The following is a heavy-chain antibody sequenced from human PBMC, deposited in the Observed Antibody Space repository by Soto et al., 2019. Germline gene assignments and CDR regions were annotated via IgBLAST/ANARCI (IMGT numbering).Heavy chain of an antibody. V-gene: IGHV4-4*02. CDR2: IYPGVTT. CDR3: ARGSTWRVDP. J-gene: IGHJ5*02. Sequence: QVQLQESDPGLVKPSGTLSLACAVSGDSVSSNNWWSWVRQPPGKGLEWIGEIYPGVTTNYNPSLKSRVTISLDKSNNQFSLELSSVTAADTAVYYCARGSTWRVDPWGQGTLVTVSS. D-gene: IGHD3-3*01. CDR1: GDSVSSNNW.